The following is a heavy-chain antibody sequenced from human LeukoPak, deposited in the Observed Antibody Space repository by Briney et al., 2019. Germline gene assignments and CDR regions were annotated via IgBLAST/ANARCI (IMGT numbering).Heavy chain of an antibody. CDR2: ISAYNGHT. V-gene: IGHV1-18*01. D-gene: IGHD2-2*01. CDR3: AIYSYCSSTSCYVGGYFDY. Sequence: ASVKVSCKASGYTFTSYGISWVRQAPGQGLEWLGWISAYNGHTNYAQKFQGRVTMTTDTSTSTAYMELRSLRSDDTAVYYCAIYSYCSSTSCYVGGYFDYWGQGTLVTVSS. CDR1: GYTFTSYG. J-gene: IGHJ4*02.